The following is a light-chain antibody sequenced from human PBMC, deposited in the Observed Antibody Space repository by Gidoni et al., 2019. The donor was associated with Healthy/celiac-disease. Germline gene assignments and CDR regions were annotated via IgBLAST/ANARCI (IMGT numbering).Light chain of an antibody. CDR3: QQRSNWPPFIT. Sequence: DIVLTQSPATLSLSPGERATLSCRASQSVSTYLAWYQQKPGQAPRLLIYGASNRATGIPARFSGSGSGTDFTLTISSLEPEDFAVYYCQQRSNWPPFITFGQGTRLEIK. CDR1: QSVSTY. V-gene: IGKV3-11*01. CDR2: GAS. J-gene: IGKJ5*01.